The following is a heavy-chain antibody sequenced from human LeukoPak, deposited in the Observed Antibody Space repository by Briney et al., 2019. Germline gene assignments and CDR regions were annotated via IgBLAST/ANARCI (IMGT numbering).Heavy chain of an antibody. CDR1: GFTFDDYA. J-gene: IGHJ4*02. Sequence: GGSLRLSCAASGFTFDDYAMHWVRQAPGKGLEWVSLISGDGGSTYYADSVKGRFTISRDNSKNSLYLQMNSLRTEDTAVYYCARGYCDSTTCPIDYWGQGTLVTVSS. CDR2: ISGDGGST. V-gene: IGHV3-43*02. D-gene: IGHD2-2*01. CDR3: ARGYCDSTTCPIDY.